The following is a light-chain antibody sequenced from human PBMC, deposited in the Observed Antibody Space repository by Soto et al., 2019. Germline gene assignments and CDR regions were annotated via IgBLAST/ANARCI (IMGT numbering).Light chain of an antibody. CDR3: QQDCSSLWT. Sequence: EIVLTQSPGTLSLSPGERATLSCRASQSVSSSYLGGYQQKRGQAPRLLIYGTSRRATGNPDWFSGSGSGTDFTLTISSLEPEDFAVYYCQQDCSSLWTYGQGTKVEIK. CDR1: QSVSSSY. CDR2: GTS. J-gene: IGKJ1*01. V-gene: IGKV3-20*01.